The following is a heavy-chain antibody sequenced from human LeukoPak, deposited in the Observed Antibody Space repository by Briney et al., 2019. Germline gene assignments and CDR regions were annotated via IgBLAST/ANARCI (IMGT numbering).Heavy chain of an antibody. V-gene: IGHV3-9*01. Sequence: GRSLRLSCAASGFTFDDYAMHWVRQAPGKGLEWVSGISWNSGSIGYADSVKGRFTISRDNAKNSLYLQMNSLRAEDTALYYCAKGGSSGWYLDYWGQGTLVTVSS. CDR3: AKGGSSGWYLDY. D-gene: IGHD6-19*01. J-gene: IGHJ4*02. CDR2: ISWNSGSI. CDR1: GFTFDDYA.